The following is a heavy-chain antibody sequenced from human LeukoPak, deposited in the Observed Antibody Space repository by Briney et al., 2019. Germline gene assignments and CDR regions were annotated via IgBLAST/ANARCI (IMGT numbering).Heavy chain of an antibody. D-gene: IGHD3-9*01. J-gene: IGHJ4*02. CDR2: IYYSGST. V-gene: IGHV4-39*01. CDR3: ARVDEDRGTRNFDY. Sequence: SETLSLTCTVSGGSISSSSYYWGWIRQPPGKGLEWIGSIYYSGSTYYNPSLKSRVTISVDTSKNQFSLKLSSVTAADTAVYYCARVDEDRGTRNFDYWGQGTLVTVSS. CDR1: GGSISSSSYY.